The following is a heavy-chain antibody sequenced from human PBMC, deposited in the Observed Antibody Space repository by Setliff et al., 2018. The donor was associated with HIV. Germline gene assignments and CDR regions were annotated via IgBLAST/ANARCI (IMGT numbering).Heavy chain of an antibody. J-gene: IGHJ5*02. CDR3: ARGDHRIIAAAGSGWFDP. CDR1: GGSISSGGFY. V-gene: IGHV4-31*03. CDR2: IYYSGST. D-gene: IGHD6-13*01. Sequence: SETLSLTCTVSGGSISSGGFYWSWIRQHPGKGLEWIGYIYYSGSTYYNPSLKSRVTISVDTSNNQFFLKLTSVTAADTAAYYCARGDHRIIAAAGSGWFDPWGQGTLVTVSS.